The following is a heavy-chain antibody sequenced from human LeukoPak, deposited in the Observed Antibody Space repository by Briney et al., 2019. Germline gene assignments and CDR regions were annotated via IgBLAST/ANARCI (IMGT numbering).Heavy chain of an antibody. CDR2: ISAYNGNT. Sequence: GASVKVSCKASGYTFTSYGISWVRQAPGQGLEWMGWISAYNGNTNYAQKLQGRVTMTTDTSTSTAYMELRSLRSDDTAVYYCARAYYDILTGLNWFDPWGQGTLVTVSS. J-gene: IGHJ5*02. CDR3: ARAYYDILTGLNWFDP. D-gene: IGHD3-9*01. CDR1: GYTFTSYG. V-gene: IGHV1-18*01.